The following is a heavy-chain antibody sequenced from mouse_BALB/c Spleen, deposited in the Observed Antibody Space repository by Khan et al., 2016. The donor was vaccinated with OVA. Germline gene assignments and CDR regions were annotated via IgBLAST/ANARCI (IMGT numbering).Heavy chain of an antibody. CDR1: GDSITSGY. D-gene: IGHD2-14*01. CDR3: SRSTYRDAFAY. J-gene: IGHJ3*01. V-gene: IGHV3-8*02. CDR2: MIYTGYT. Sequence: EVQLQESGPSLVKPSQTLSLTCSVTGDSITSGYWSWLRKFPGNKLEYMGYMIYTGYTDYNPSLKSRLAITRHTSKNQYYLQLNSVTTEDTATKYCSRSTYRDAFAYWGQGTLVTVSA.